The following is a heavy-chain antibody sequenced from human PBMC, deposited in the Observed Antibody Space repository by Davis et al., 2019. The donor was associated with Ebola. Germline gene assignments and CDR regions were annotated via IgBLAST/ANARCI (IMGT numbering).Heavy chain of an antibody. J-gene: IGHJ6*02. CDR2: IKQDGSEK. CDR1: GFTFSSYW. CDR3: ARDQVYYYYGMDV. Sequence: GESLKISCAASGFTFSSYWMSWVRQAPGKGLEWVANIKQDGSEKYYVDSVKGRFTISRDNAKNSLYLQMNSLRAEDTAVYYCARDQVYYYYGMDVWGQGTTVTVSS. V-gene: IGHV3-7*03.